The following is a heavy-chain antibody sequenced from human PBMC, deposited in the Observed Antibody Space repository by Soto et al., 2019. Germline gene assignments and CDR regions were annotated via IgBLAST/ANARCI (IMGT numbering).Heavy chain of an antibody. J-gene: IGHJ6*02. D-gene: IGHD3-10*01. V-gene: IGHV4-34*01. CDR3: ASLGGTAWFGYYYGMDV. CDR2: INHSGST. CDR1: GGSFSGYY. Sequence: QVQLQQWGAGLLKPSETLSLTCAVYGGSFSGYYWSWIRQPPGKGLEWIGEINHSGSTNYNPSLKSRVTISVDTSKNQFSLKLSSVTVADTAVYYCASLGGTAWFGYYYGMDVWDQGTTVTVSS.